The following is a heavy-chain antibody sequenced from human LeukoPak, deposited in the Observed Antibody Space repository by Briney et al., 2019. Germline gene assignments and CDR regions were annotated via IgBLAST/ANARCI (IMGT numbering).Heavy chain of an antibody. V-gene: IGHV1-46*01. CDR1: GYTFTSYY. J-gene: IGHJ4*02. CDR2: INPSGGST. Sequence: GASVKVSCKASGYTFTSYYMHWVRQAPGQGLEWMGIINPSGGSTSYAQKFQGRVTMTRDMSTSTVYMELSSLRSEDTAVYYCARGRNYLVWGSYRSPNYFDYWGQGTLVTVSS. D-gene: IGHD3-16*02. CDR3: ARGRNYLVWGSYRSPNYFDY.